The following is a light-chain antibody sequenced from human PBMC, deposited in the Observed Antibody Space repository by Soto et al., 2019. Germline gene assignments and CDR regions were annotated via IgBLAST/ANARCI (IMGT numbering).Light chain of an antibody. J-gene: IGKJ1*01. CDR3: QQYNTYSKT. Sequence: DIQMTQSPSTLSASVGDRVTITCRASQSISTWLAWYQQRPGKAPKLLIFDASSLESGVPSRFSGSGSGTEFTLTTSSLQSDDFATYFCQQYNTYSKTFGQGTKV. V-gene: IGKV1-5*01. CDR1: QSISTW. CDR2: DAS.